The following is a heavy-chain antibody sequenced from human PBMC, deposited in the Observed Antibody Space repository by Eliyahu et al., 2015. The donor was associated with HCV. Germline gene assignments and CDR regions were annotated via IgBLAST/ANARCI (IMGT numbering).Heavy chain of an antibody. CDR2: ISGDGGTT. CDR1: GFTFSNSX. Sequence: EVQLLESGGGLVQPGGSLRLSCAXSGFTFSNSXLNWVRQAPGKGLEWVSAISGDGGTTYYADSVKGRFTISRDNSKSTLYLQMNSLRAEDTAVYHCAKPLGADYYYGLDVWGQGTTVTVSS. J-gene: IGHJ6*02. V-gene: IGHV3-23*01. CDR3: AKPLGADYYYGLDV.